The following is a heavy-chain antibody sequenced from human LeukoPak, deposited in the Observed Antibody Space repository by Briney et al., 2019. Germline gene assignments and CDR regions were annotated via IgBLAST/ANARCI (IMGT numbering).Heavy chain of an antibody. CDR3: ARGYYDYVWGSYRDDY. CDR1: GYSISSGYY. CDR2: IYHSGST. Sequence: NASETLSLTCTVSGYSISSGYYWGWIRQPPGKGLEWIGSIYHSGSTYHNPSLKSRVTISVDTSKNQFSLKLSSVTAADTAVYYCARGYYDYVWGSYRDDYWGQGTLVTVSS. J-gene: IGHJ4*02. V-gene: IGHV4-38-2*02. D-gene: IGHD3-16*02.